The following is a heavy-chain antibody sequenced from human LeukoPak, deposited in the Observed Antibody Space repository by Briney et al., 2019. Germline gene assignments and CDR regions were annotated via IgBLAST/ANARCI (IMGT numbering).Heavy chain of an antibody. D-gene: IGHD1-1*01. CDR1: GFSFRSYS. CDR3: ARDRLEGGETFDS. Sequence: GGSLRLSCAASGFSFRSYSMDLVRQAPGKGLEWVSSITGSSSYISYADSVKGRFTISRDNAENSLFLQMNSLRPEDTAVYFCARDRLEGGETFDSWGQGTLVTVSS. CDR2: ITGSSSYI. J-gene: IGHJ4*02. V-gene: IGHV3-21*01.